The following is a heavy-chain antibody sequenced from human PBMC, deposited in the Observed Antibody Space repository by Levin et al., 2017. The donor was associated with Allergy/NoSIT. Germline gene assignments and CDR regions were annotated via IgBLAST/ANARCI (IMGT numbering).Heavy chain of an antibody. J-gene: IGHJ4*02. CDR2: ISYDGTKE. CDR3: AKDGYVTRDWYRVDY. V-gene: IGHV3-30*18. CDR1: GFTFSSYG. Sequence: GGSLRLSCAASGFTFSSYGMHWVRQAPGKGLEWVAAISYDGTKEYYAASVKGRFTISRDNSKNTLYLQMNSLRAEDTAVYHCAKDGYVTRDWYRVDYWGQGTLVTVSS. D-gene: IGHD3/OR15-3a*01.